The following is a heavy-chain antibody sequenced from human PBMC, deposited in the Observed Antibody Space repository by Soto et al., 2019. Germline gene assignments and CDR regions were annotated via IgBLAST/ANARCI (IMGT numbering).Heavy chain of an antibody. J-gene: IGHJ4*02. Sequence: ASVKVSCKASGYTFTSYYMHWVRQAPGQGLEWMGWINPNSGGTNYAQKFQGWVTMTRDTSISTAYMELSRLRSDDTAVYYCARDHYYDSSGYFSYFDYWGQGTLVTVSS. D-gene: IGHD3-22*01. CDR1: GYTFTSYY. V-gene: IGHV1-2*04. CDR3: ARDHYYDSSGYFSYFDY. CDR2: INPNSGGT.